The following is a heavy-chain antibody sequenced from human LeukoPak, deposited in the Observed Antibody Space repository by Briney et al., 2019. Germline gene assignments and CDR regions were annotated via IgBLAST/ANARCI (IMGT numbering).Heavy chain of an antibody. CDR1: GFTFNNYA. V-gene: IGHV3-23*01. J-gene: IGHJ3*02. D-gene: IGHD2-15*01. CDR3: AKSVAPYCSGGSCFDAFDI. CDR2: ISGSGSTT. Sequence: PGGSLRLSSAASGFTFNNYAMSWVRQAPGKGLEWVSAISGSGSTTYYADSVKGRFTISRDNSKNTLYLQMNSLRAEDTAVYYCAKSVAPYCSGGSCFDAFDIWGQGTMVTVSS.